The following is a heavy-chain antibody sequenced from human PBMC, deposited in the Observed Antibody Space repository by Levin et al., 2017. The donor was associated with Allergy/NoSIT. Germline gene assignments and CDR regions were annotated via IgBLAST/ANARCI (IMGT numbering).Heavy chain of an antibody. CDR3: AKDQVVNYGSGSYEAAFDI. D-gene: IGHD3-10*01. V-gene: IGHV3-30*18. J-gene: IGHJ3*02. Sequence: GESLKISCAASGFTFSSYGMHWVRQAPGKGLEWVAVISYDGSNKYYADSVKGRFTISRDNSKNTLYLQMNSLRAEDTAVYYCAKDQVVNYGSGSYEAAFDIWGQGTMVTVSS. CDR2: ISYDGSNK. CDR1: GFTFSSYG.